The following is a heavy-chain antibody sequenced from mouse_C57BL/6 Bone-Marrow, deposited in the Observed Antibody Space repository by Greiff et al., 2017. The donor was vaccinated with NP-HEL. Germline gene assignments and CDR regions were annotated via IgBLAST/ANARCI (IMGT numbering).Heavy chain of an antibody. CDR1: GYTFTSYW. J-gene: IGHJ2*01. CDR2: INPSSGYT. Sequence: VQLQQSGADLAKPGASVKLSCKASGYTFTSYWMHWVRQRPEKGLEWIGYINPSSGYTKYPQKFKDKATLTTDKSSSTTYMQLSHLTSEDTAVYWEARTGWHGDYWGQGPTPT. CDR3: ARTGWHGDY. D-gene: IGHD3-1*01. V-gene: IGHV1-7*01.